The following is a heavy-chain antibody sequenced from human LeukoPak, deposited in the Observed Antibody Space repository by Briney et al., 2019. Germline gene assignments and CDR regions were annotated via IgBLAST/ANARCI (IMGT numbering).Heavy chain of an antibody. J-gene: IGHJ6*03. CDR2: MNPNSGNT. V-gene: IGHV1-8*01. Sequence: ASVKVSCKASGYTFTSYVINWVRQATGQGLEWMGWMNPNSGNTGYAQKFQGRVTMTRNTSISTAYMELSSLRSEDPAVYYCARGERVVVAATDYYYMDVWGKGTTVTVSS. CDR3: ARGERVVVAATDYYYMDV. D-gene: IGHD2-15*01. CDR1: GYTFTSYV.